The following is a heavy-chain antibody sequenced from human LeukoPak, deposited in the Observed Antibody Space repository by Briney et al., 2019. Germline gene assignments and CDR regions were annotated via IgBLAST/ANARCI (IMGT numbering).Heavy chain of an antibody. CDR3: AREDPQTTVPEGMDV. J-gene: IGHJ6*02. CDR1: GGSISYYY. CDR2: VYYSGTT. Sequence: SETLSLTCTVSGGSISYYYWSWIRQSPGKGLEWIGYVYYSGTTNYNPSLKSRVTISVDTSKNQFSLQLRSVTAADTAVYYCAREDPQTTVPEGMDVWGPGTTVTVSS. V-gene: IGHV4-59*01. D-gene: IGHD4-17*01.